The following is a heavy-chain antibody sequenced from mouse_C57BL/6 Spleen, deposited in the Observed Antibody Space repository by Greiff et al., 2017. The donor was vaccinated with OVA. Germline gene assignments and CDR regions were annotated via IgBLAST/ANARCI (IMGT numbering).Heavy chain of an antibody. CDR1: GYTFTSYW. CDR3: ATRVITTVVFDY. J-gene: IGHJ2*01. V-gene: IGHV1-50*01. CDR2: IDPSDSST. D-gene: IGHD1-1*01. Sequence: QVQLQQPGAELVKPGASVKLSCKASGYTFTSYWMQWVKQRPGQGLEWIGEIDPSDSSTNYNQKFTGKATLTVDTSSSTAYMQLSSLTSEDSAVYYCATRVITTVVFDYWGQGTTLTVSS.